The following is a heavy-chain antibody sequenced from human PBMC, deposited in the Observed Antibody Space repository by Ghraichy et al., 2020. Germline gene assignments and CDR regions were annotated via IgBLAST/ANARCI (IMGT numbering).Heavy chain of an antibody. J-gene: IGHJ4*02. V-gene: IGHV3-48*01. CDR1: GFTFSNYG. CDR2: ISSSSDSI. D-gene: IGHD5-24*01. Sequence: GGSLRLSCAASGFTFSNYGMNWVRQAPGEGLEWVSYISSSSDSIYYADYVKGRFTISRDNAKNSLYLQMNSLRAEDTAVYYCARASRDGYDYWGQGTLVTVSS. CDR3: ARASRDGYDY.